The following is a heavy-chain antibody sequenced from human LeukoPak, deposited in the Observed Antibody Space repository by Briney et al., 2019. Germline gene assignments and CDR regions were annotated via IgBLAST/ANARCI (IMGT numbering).Heavy chain of an antibody. V-gene: IGHV4-59*01. Sequence: PSETLSLTCTVSGGSISSYYWSWIRQPPGKGLEWIGYIYYSGSTNYNPSLKSRVTISVDTSKNQFSLKLSSVTAADTAVYYCARGYYDYVWGSYRQNWFDPWGQGTLVTVSS. CDR1: GGSISSYY. CDR3: ARGYYDYVWGSYRQNWFDP. CDR2: IYYSGST. J-gene: IGHJ5*02. D-gene: IGHD3-16*02.